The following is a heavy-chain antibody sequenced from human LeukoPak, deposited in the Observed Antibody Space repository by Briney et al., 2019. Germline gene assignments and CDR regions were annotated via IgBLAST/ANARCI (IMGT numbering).Heavy chain of an antibody. V-gene: IGHV3-23*01. CDR2: ISGSGGGT. D-gene: IGHD6-13*01. J-gene: IGHJ4*02. CDR1: GFTFNTYV. Sequence: GGSLRLSCAASGFTFNTYVMSWVRQAPGKGLEWVSAISGSGGGTYYVDSVKGRFTISRDNSKNTLYLQMNSLRAEDTAVYYCAKQPYSSSWYVFDYWGQGTLVTVSS. CDR3: AKQPYSSSWYVFDY.